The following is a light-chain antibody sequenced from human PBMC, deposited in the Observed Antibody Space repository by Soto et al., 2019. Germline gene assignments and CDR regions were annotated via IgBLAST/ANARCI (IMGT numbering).Light chain of an antibody. CDR2: DVS. Sequence: QSALTQPASVSGSPGQSITISCTGTSSDVGGYNYVSWYQQHPSKAPKLMIYDVSNRPSGVSNRFSGSKSGNTASLTISGPQAEDEADYYCSSYTSSSLYVFGTGTKLTVL. CDR1: SSDVGGYNY. V-gene: IGLV2-14*01. CDR3: SSYTSSSLYV. J-gene: IGLJ1*01.